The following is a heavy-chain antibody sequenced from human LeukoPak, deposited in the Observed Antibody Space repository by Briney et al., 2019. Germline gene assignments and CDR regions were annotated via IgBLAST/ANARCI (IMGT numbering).Heavy chain of an antibody. CDR2: IYYSGST. CDR3: ARVSGYSYFDY. Sequence: SETLSLTCTVSGGSTSSYYWSWIRQPPGKGLEWIGYIYYSGSTNYNPSLKSRVTISVDTSKNQFSLKLSSVTAADTAVYYCARVSGYSYFDYWGQGTLVTVSS. J-gene: IGHJ4*02. CDR1: GGSTSSYY. D-gene: IGHD5-18*01. V-gene: IGHV4-59*01.